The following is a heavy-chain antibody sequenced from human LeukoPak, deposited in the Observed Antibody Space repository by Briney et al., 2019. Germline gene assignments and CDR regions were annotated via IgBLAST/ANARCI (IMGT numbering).Heavy chain of an antibody. J-gene: IGHJ4*02. CDR3: ARIVGATTFDY. D-gene: IGHD1-26*01. CDR2: IYYSGST. CDR1: GGSISSYY. V-gene: IGHV4-59*01. Sequence: SETLSLTCTVSGGSISSYYWSWIRQPPGKGLEGIGYIYYSGSTNYNPSLKSRVTISVDTSKNQFSLKLSSVTAADTAVYYCARIVGATTFDYWGQGTLVTVSS.